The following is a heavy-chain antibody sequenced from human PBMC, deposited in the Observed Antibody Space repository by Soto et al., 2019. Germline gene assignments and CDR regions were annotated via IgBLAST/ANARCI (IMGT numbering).Heavy chain of an antibody. CDR1: GFTFSRYE. V-gene: IGHV3-48*03. J-gene: IGHJ4*02. Sequence: GGSLRLSGAASGFTFSRYEMNWVRQAPGKGLPWISYISTSGSTVYYADSVKGRFTISRDNAKNSLYLQMNSLRAEDTAVYYCARELAAAGSFDYWGQGTLVTVSS. D-gene: IGHD6-13*01. CDR3: ARELAAAGSFDY. CDR2: ISTSGSTV.